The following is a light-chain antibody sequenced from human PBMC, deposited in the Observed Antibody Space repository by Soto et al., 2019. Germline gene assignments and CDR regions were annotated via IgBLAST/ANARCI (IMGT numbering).Light chain of an antibody. V-gene: IGKV3-20*01. CDR2: DTS. CDR1: QSVGSF. J-gene: IGKJ1*01. Sequence: EIVLTQSPATLSLSPGERATLSCRASQSVGSFLAWYQQKPGQAPRLLIYDTSIRATGIPARFSGSGSGTDFTLTVSRLEPEDFAVYYCQQYGSSPETFGQGTKVDIK. CDR3: QQYGSSPET.